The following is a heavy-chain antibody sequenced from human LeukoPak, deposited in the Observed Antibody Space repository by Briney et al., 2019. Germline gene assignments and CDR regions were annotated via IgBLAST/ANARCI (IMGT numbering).Heavy chain of an antibody. Sequence: SVKVSCKASGGTLSTYAVSWVRQAPGQGLEWMGTIIPVFGTPTYAQKFQGRVTISTDESTSTAYMELSSLRSEDTAFYYCARWKGGCSSGYNHWGQGTLVTVSS. CDR1: GGTLSTYA. D-gene: IGHD5-18*01. J-gene: IGHJ5*02. CDR2: IIPVFGTP. CDR3: ARWKGGCSSGYNH. V-gene: IGHV1-69*05.